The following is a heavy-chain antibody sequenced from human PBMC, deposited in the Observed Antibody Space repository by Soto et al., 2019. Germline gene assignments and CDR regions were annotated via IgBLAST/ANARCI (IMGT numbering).Heavy chain of an antibody. CDR2: IYPGDSDT. V-gene: IGHV5-51*01. D-gene: IGHD1-1*01. J-gene: IGHJ3*02. CDR1: GYSFSSYW. Sequence: GESMKISWKGSGYSFSSYWIGWVRPMPGKGLEWMGIIYPGDSDTRYSPSFQGQVTISADKSSSTAYLQWSSLKASDTAMYYCAKSLRLDYDEHDAFDIWGQQTMVTISS. CDR3: AKSLRLDYDEHDAFDI.